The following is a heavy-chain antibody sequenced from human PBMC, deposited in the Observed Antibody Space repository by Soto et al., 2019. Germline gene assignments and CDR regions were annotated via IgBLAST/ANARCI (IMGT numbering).Heavy chain of an antibody. J-gene: IGHJ6*03. V-gene: IGHV4-59*01. CDR2: IYYSGST. D-gene: IGHD3-10*01. CDR3: ARAVITMVRGVITPYYMDV. Sequence: SETLSLTCTVSGGSISSYYWSWIRQPPGKGLEWIGYIYYSGSTNYNPSLKSRVTISVDTSKNQFSLKLSSVTAADTAVYYCARAVITMVRGVITPYYMDVWGKGTTVTVSS. CDR1: GGSISSYY.